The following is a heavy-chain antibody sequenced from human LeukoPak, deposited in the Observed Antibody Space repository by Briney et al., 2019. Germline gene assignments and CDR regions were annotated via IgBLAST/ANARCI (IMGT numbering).Heavy chain of an antibody. CDR2: IKQDGSEK. CDR1: GFTFSSCW. D-gene: IGHD1-26*01. J-gene: IGHJ4*02. Sequence: QPGGSLRLSCAASGFTFSSCWMSWVRQAPGKGLEWVANIKQDGSEKYYVDSVKGRFTISRDNAKNSLYQQMNSLRAEDTAVYYCARDIGLSDWGQGTLVTVSS. CDR3: ARDIGLSD. V-gene: IGHV3-7*01.